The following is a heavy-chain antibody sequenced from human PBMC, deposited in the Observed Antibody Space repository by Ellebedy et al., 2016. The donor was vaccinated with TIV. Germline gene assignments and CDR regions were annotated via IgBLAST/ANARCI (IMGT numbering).Heavy chain of an antibody. D-gene: IGHD3-10*01. J-gene: IGHJ4*02. V-gene: IGHV3-7*03. CDR2: IKQDGSDK. Sequence: PGGSLRLSCVDSGLTFSRYWMSWVRQTPGRGLEWVANIKQDGSDKNYVDSVKGRFTISRDNAKNSLYLQMDSLRAEDTAVYFCARAPRGGTDYWGQGTLVTVSS. CDR3: ARAPRGGTDY. CDR1: GLTFSRYW.